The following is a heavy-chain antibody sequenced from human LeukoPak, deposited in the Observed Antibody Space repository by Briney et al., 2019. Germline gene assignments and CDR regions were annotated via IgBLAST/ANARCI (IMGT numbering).Heavy chain of an antibody. CDR1: GYNFGNHW. Sequence: GESLKISCQGSGYNFGNHWIGWVRQMPGKGLEWMGIIYFVDSNVKYSPPFQGQVTISADKSINTAYLQWISLETSDTAMYYCASARDGTLMWDHWSQGTLVTVSS. CDR2: IYFVDSNV. D-gene: IGHD2-21*01. CDR3: ASARDGTLMWDH. V-gene: IGHV5-51*01. J-gene: IGHJ4*02.